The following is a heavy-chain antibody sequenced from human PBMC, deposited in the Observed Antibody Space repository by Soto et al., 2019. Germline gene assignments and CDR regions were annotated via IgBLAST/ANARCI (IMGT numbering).Heavy chain of an antibody. V-gene: IGHV3-48*02. CDR3: ARDATPRSPRLDNYFDY. CDR2: ISSSSSTM. J-gene: IGHJ4*02. Sequence: GGSLRLSCAASGFTFSSYSMNWVRQAPGKGLEWVSYISSSSSTMYYADSVKGRFTISRDNAKNSLYLQMNSLRDEDTAVYYCARDATPRSPRLDNYFDYWGQGTLVTVSS. CDR1: GFTFSSYS.